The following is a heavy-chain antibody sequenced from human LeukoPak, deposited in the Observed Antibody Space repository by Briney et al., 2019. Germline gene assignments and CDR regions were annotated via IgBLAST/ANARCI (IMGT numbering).Heavy chain of an antibody. CDR1: GGSFSDFH. CDR3: ARGKVTRDWYFDL. J-gene: IGHJ2*01. CDR2: INHSGNT. V-gene: IGHV4-34*01. D-gene: IGHD4-17*01. Sequence: PSETLPLTCTVYGGSFSDFHWSWIRLPPGKGLEWIGEINHSGNTNYSPSLKSRVTISIDTSKNQFSLKLSSVTAADTAVYYCARGKVTRDWYFDLWGRGTLVTVSS.